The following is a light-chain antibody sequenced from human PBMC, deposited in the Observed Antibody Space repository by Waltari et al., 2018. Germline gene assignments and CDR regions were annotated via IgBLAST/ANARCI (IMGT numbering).Light chain of an antibody. Sequence: EIVLTQSPATLSLSPGDTATLSCRASQSVGSYLAWYQQKPGQPPRLLIYDASNRATGVPARFRGSGSGTEFTLTISSLEAEDFAVYYCQQRSNWTRHTFGQGARLEIK. CDR1: QSVGSY. V-gene: IGKV3-11*01. CDR3: QQRSNWTRHT. J-gene: IGKJ2*01. CDR2: DAS.